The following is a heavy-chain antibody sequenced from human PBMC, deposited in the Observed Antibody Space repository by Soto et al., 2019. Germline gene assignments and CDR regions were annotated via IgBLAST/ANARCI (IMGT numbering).Heavy chain of an antibody. CDR2: IYHSGST. V-gene: IGHV4-38-2*01. J-gene: IGHJ6*02. CDR3: AISYYYGMDV. CDR1: GYSISSGCY. Sequence: SETRSRTCAVSGYSISSGCYWCFIRQPPGKGLEWIGSIYHSGSTYYNPSLKSRVTISVDTSKNQFSLKLSSVTAADTAVHYCAISYYYGMDVWGQGTTVTVSS.